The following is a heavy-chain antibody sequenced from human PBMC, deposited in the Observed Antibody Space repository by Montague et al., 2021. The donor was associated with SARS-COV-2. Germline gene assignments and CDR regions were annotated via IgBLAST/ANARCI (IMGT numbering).Heavy chain of an antibody. CDR2: SSGSDGGT. V-gene: IGHV3-23*01. Sequence: SLRLSCAASGSTFSNSAMNWVRQAPGKGLEWVSGSSGSDGGTHYADSAKGRFTISRDNSKNVLYLQMNSLRAEDTALYYCAKDSYYYGLGYGMDVWGQGTTVTVSS. CDR3: AKDSYYYGLGYGMDV. D-gene: IGHD3-10*01. J-gene: IGHJ6*02. CDR1: GSTFSNSA.